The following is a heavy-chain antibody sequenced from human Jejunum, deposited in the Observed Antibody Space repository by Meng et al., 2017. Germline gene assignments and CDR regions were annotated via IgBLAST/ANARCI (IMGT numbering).Heavy chain of an antibody. V-gene: IGHV3-74*01. CDR3: AQSDYFHY. J-gene: IGHJ4*02. Sequence: DVQLVESGGGLVQPGGSLRLSCAASGFIFSERWMHWVRQAPGKGLVWVSRIRYDGSSANYADSVKGRFTISRDNAKNTLYLQMDSLRAEDTAVHYCAQSDYFHYWGQGALVTVSS. CDR1: GFIFSERW. CDR2: IRYDGSSA.